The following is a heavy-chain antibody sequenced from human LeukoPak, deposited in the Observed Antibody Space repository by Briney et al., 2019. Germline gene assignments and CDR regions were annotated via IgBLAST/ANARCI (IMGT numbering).Heavy chain of an antibody. CDR1: GFTFSSYA. D-gene: IGHD3-22*01. CDR3: ARHSRPYDSSGYLDY. J-gene: IGHJ4*02. Sequence: GGSLRLSCAASGFTFSSYAMHWVRQAPGKGLEWVAVISYDGSNKYYADSVKGRFTIFRDNSKNTLYLQMNSLRAEDTAVYYCARHSRPYDSSGYLDYWGQGTLVTVSS. V-gene: IGHV3-30-3*01. CDR2: ISYDGSNK.